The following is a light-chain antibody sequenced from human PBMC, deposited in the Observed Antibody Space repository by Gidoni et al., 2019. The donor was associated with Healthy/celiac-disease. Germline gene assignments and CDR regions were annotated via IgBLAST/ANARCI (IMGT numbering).Light chain of an antibody. CDR2: DAS. CDR1: QSVSSY. CDR3: QQRSNWPPT. J-gene: IGKJ2*01. V-gene: IGKV3-11*01. Sequence: EIVLSQSPATLSLSPGERATLSCRASQSVSSYLAWYQQKPGQAPRLLIYDASNGATGIPARFSGSGSGTDFTLTISSLEPEDFAVYYCQQRSNWPPTFGQGTKLGIK.